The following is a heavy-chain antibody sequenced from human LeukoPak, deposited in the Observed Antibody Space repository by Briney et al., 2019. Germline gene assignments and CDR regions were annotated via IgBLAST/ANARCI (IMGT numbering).Heavy chain of an antibody. CDR2: IFNDGTNA. V-gene: IGHV3-30*18. J-gene: IGHJ3*02. D-gene: IGHD4/OR15-4a*01. CDR3: AKGGYGAETSVKLEALDI. Sequence: PGGSLRLPCAASEFAFSNFAMHWVRQAPGKGLQWVAVIFNDGTNAQYTASVKGRFTISRENSKNALYLQMNSLRGEDTALYYCAKGGYGAETSVKLEALDIWGQGTMVTVSS. CDR1: EFAFSNFA.